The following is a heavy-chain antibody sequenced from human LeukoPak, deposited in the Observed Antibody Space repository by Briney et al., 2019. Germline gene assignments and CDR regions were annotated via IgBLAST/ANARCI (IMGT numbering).Heavy chain of an antibody. CDR2: IYYSGST. CDR1: GGXISNYY. D-gene: IGHD6-13*01. Sequence: PSETLSLTCIVSGGXISNYYWSWIRQPPGKGLEWIGYIYYSGSTNSNPSLKSRVTISLDTSKNQFSLKLNSVTAADTAVYYCARGERYSSSWYRIDYWGQGTLVTVSS. J-gene: IGHJ4*02. CDR3: ARGERYSSSWYRIDY. V-gene: IGHV4-59*01.